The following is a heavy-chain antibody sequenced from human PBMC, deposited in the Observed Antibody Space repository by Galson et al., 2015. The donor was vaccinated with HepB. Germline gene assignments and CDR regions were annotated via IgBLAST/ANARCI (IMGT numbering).Heavy chain of an antibody. CDR2: INPSGDST. D-gene: IGHD1-26*01. J-gene: IGHJ6*03. CDR1: GYAFTSYY. Sequence: SVKVSCKASGYAFTSYYMHWVRQAPGQGLEWMGIINPSGDSTSYAQKFQGRVTMTRDTSTSTVYMELSSLRSEDTAVYYCASGGRGSYSSYYMDVWGKGTTVTVSS. V-gene: IGHV1-46*01. CDR3: ASGGRGSYSSYYMDV.